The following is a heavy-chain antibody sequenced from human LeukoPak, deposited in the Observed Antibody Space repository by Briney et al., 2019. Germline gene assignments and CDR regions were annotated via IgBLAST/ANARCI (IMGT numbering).Heavy chain of an antibody. Sequence: GESLKISCKGSGYSFTSYLIGWVRQMPGKGLEWMGIIYPGDSDTRYSPSFQGQVTISADKSISTAYLQWSSLKASDTAMYYCARQEYCSGGSCYTWFDPWGQGTLVTVSS. D-gene: IGHD2-15*01. J-gene: IGHJ5*02. CDR2: IYPGDSDT. CDR1: GYSFTSYL. CDR3: ARQEYCSGGSCYTWFDP. V-gene: IGHV5-51*01.